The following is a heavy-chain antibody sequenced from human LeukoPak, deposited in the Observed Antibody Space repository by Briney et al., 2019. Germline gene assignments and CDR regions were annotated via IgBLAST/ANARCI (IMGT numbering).Heavy chain of an antibody. D-gene: IGHD3-10*01. CDR2: IRYDGSNK. V-gene: IGHV3-30*02. Sequence: GGSLRLSCAASGFTFSSYGVHWVRQAPGKGLEWVAFIRYDGSNKYYADSVKGRFTISRDNSKNTLYLQMNSLRAEDTAVYYCAKGELRVYYYMDVWGKGTTVTVSS. J-gene: IGHJ6*03. CDR1: GFTFSSYG. CDR3: AKGELRVYYYMDV.